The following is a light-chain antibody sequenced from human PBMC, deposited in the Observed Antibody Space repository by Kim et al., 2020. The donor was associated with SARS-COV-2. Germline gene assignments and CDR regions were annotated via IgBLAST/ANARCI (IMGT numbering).Light chain of an antibody. CDR3: QQYNNWPPIYT. V-gene: IGKV3-15*01. J-gene: IGKJ2*01. Sequence: SPGERATLSVRASQSVSSNLAWYQHKPGQAPRLLIYCASTRSTRIPSRFSGSASGTEFTLTISSLQSEDFAVYYCQQYNNWPPIYTFGQGTKLEI. CDR1: QSVSSN. CDR2: CAS.